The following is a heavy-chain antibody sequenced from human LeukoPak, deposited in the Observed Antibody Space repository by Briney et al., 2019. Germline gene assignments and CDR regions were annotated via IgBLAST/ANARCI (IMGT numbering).Heavy chain of an antibody. V-gene: IGHV3-23*01. CDR2: ITGAGGGT. CDR3: VKGPRRYSGRYDS. CDR1: GFFFGSYV. D-gene: IGHD5-12*01. Sequence: GGSLRLSCAASGFFFGSYVMAWVRLAPGKGLEWVADITGAGGGTNYADSVKGRFTISRDNSENSVYLQMNSLRVEDTAMYYCVKGPRRYSGRYDSWGQGTLVTVSP. J-gene: IGHJ4*02.